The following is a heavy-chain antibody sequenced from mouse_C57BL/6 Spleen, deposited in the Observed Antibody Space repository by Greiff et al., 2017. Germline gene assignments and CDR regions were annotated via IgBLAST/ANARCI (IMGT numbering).Heavy chain of an antibody. CDR2: ISYDGSN. V-gene: IGHV3-6*01. Sequence: EVQLVESGPGLVKPSQSLSLTCSVTGYSITSGYYWNWIRQFPGNKLEWMGYISYDGSNNYNPSLKNRISITRDTSKNQFFLKLNSVTTEDTATYYCASYGNFFAYWGQGTLVTVSA. CDR3: ASYGNFFAY. CDR1: GYSITSGYY. D-gene: IGHD2-1*01. J-gene: IGHJ3*01.